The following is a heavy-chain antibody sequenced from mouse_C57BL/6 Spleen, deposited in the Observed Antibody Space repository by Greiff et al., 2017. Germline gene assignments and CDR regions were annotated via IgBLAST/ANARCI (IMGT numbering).Heavy chain of an antibody. D-gene: IGHD2-4*01. V-gene: IGHV1-54*01. CDR1: GYAFTNSL. CDR2: INPGSGGT. Sequence: LVESGAELVRPGTSVKVSCKASGYAFTNSLIEWVKQRPGQGLEWIGVINPGSGGTNYNEKFKSTATLPADKSSSPAYMHLSSRTSEVTAVYFCARRDDYHYDARDDGGQGTLDTVS. CDR3: ARRDDYHYDARDD. J-gene: IGHJ4*01.